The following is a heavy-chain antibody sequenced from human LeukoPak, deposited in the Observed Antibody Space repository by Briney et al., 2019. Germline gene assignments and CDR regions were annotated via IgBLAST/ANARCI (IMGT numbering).Heavy chain of an antibody. Sequence: PSETLSLTCTVSGGSVSSYYWSWIRQPPGKGLEWIGYIYYSGSTNYNPSLKSRVTISVDTSKNQFSLRLSSVTAADTAVYYCARGAYCSNGVCSFDYWGQGTLVTVSS. CDR3: ARGAYCSNGVCSFDY. D-gene: IGHD2-8*01. CDR2: IYYSGST. CDR1: GGSVSSYY. V-gene: IGHV4-59*02. J-gene: IGHJ4*02.